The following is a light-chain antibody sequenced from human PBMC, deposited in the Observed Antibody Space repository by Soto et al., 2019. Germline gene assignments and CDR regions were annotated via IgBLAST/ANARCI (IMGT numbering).Light chain of an antibody. Sequence: QSALTQPASVSGSPGQSITISCTGTINDFVVYNYVSWYQQLPGKAPKLMIYGVSNRPSGVSNRFSGSKSGGPASLTISGLQAHGEADYYCSTHTLSGALQVFGTGTKLTVL. V-gene: IGLV2-14*01. J-gene: IGLJ1*01. CDR1: INDFVVYNY. CDR2: GVS. CDR3: STHTLSGALQV.